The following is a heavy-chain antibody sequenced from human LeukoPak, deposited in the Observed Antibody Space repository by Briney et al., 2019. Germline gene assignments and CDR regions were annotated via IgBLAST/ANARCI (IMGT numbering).Heavy chain of an antibody. CDR1: GRSISSGGYY. Sequence: SETLSLTCTVSGRSISSGGYYWSWIRQHPGKGLEWIGYIYYSGSTYYNPSLKSRVTISVDTSKNQFSLKLSSVTAADTAVYYCARDLKDTGWFDPWGQGTLVTVSS. CDR3: ARDLKDTGWFDP. D-gene: IGHD4-17*01. CDR2: IYYSGST. V-gene: IGHV4-31*03. J-gene: IGHJ5*02.